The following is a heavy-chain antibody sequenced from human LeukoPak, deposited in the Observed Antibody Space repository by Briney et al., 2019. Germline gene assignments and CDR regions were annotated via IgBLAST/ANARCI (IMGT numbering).Heavy chain of an antibody. D-gene: IGHD2-2*01. CDR2: ISGSGGST. CDR3: AKHRPYSSSTSCHDYYYYYMDV. Sequence: GGSLRLSCAASAFTFSSYAMSWVRQDPGKGLEWVSAISGSGGSTYYAESVKGRFTISRDNSKNTLYLQMNSLRAEDTAVYYCAKHRPYSSSTSCHDYYYYYMDVWGKGTTVSVSS. J-gene: IGHJ6*03. CDR1: AFTFSSYA. V-gene: IGHV3-23*01.